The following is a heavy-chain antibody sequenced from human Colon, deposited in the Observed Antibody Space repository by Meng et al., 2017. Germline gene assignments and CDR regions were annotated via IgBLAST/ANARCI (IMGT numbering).Heavy chain of an antibody. Sequence: LQQRQWGEVLLKSSGTLSPTCAVYGGSFSGYSWSWIRQPPGKGLEWVSMIHSSAGTFFADSVKGRFTVSTDNSKNTLYLQMNSLRIEDTAVYHCANRFVWGLGTLVTVSS. CDR2: IHSSAGT. CDR3: ANRFV. CDR1: GGSFSGYS. V-gene: IGHV3-66*02. J-gene: IGHJ4*02. D-gene: IGHD3-3*01.